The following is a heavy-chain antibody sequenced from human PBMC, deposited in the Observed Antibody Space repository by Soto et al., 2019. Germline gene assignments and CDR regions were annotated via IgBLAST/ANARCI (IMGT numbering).Heavy chain of an antibody. Sequence: PGGSLRLSCAASGFTFSSYSMNWVRQAPGKGLEWVSYMSSSSSSIYYTDSVKGRFTISRDNAKNTLYLQMNSLRAEDTAVYYCARDRVESGYPEYFQHWGQGTLVTVSS. J-gene: IGHJ1*01. CDR2: MSSSSSSI. V-gene: IGHV3-48*01. D-gene: IGHD3-22*01. CDR3: ARDRVESGYPEYFQH. CDR1: GFTFSSYS.